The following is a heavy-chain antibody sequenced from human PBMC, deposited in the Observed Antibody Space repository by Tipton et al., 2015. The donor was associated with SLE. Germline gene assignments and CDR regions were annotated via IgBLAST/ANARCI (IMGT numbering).Heavy chain of an antibody. Sequence: TLSLTCAVYGYSISSGYYWGWIRQPPGKGLEWIGEINHSGSTNYNPSLKSRVTISVDTSKNQFSLKLSSVTAADTAVYYCARELYAFDIWGQGTMVTVSS. J-gene: IGHJ3*02. CDR3: ARELYAFDI. CDR2: INHSGST. V-gene: IGHV4-38-2*02. CDR1: GYSISSGYY.